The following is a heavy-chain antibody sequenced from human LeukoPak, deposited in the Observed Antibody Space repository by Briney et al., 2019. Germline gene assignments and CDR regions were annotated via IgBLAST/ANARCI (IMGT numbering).Heavy chain of an antibody. J-gene: IGHJ4*02. CDR3: ARTRGAVAGRYFDY. CDR2: IYSSGST. D-gene: IGHD6-19*01. Sequence: SETLSLTCAVSGGSISSGGYSWSWIQQPPGKGLEWIGRIYSSGSTNYNPSLKSRVTISVDTSKNQFSLKLSSVTAADTAVYYCARTRGAVAGRYFDYWGQGTLVTVSS. V-gene: IGHV4-61*08. CDR1: GGSISSGGYS.